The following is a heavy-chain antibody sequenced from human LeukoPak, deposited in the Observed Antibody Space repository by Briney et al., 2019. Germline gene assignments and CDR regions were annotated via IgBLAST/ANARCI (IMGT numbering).Heavy chain of an antibody. CDR2: ISWNSGSI. CDR3: AKLCQAGGYSQDPYYGMDV. CDR1: GFTFDDYA. Sequence: GRSLRLSCAASGFTFDDYAMHWVRQAPGKGLEWVSGISWNSGSIGYADSVKGRFTISRDNAKNSLYLQTNSLRAEDTALYYCAKLCQAGGYSQDPYYGMDVWGQGTTVTVSS. V-gene: IGHV3-9*01. D-gene: IGHD3-22*01. J-gene: IGHJ6*02.